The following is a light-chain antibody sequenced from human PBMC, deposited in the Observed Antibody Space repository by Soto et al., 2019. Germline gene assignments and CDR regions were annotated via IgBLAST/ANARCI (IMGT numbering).Light chain of an antibody. CDR1: NSDVGAYDF. V-gene: IGLV2-14*03. CDR2: DVN. Sequence: QSALTQPASVSGSPGQSITISCTGANSDVGAYDFVSWYQQHPGKAPKLLIYDVNNWPSGVSTRFSGSKSGNTASLTISGLQAEDEADYFCSSYTNAGTPVLFGGGTKVTVL. CDR3: SSYTNAGTPVL. J-gene: IGLJ2*01.